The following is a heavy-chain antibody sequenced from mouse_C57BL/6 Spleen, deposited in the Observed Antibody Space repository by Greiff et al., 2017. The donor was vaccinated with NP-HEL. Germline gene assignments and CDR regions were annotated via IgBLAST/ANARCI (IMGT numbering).Heavy chain of an antibody. CDR2: INPNNGGT. D-gene: IGHD4-1*02. CDR1: GYTFTDYY. CDR3: ASEHQLGVGYFDY. J-gene: IGHJ2*01. V-gene: IGHV1-26*01. Sequence: EVQLQQSGPELVKPGASVKISCKASGYTFTDYYMNWVKQSHGKSLEWIGDINPNNGGTSYNQKFKGKATLTVDKSSSTAYMELRSLTSEDSAVYYCASEHQLGVGYFDYWGQSTTLTVSS.